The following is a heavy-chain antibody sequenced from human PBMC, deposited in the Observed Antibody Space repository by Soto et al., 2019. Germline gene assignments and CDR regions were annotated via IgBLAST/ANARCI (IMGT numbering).Heavy chain of an antibody. J-gene: IGHJ5*02. CDR1: GFTFISDS. CDR3: VPGTFDP. Sequence: PGGSLRLSCAASGFTFISDSMNWVRQAPGKGLEWVSYISSSSSTIYYADSVKGRFTISRDNAKNSLYLQMNSLRDEDTAVYYCVPGTFDPWGQGTLVTVSS. V-gene: IGHV3-48*02. CDR2: ISSSSSTI.